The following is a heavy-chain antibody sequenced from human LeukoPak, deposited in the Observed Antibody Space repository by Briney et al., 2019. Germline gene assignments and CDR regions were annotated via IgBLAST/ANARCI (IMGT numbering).Heavy chain of an antibody. V-gene: IGHV3-74*01. CDR2: INTDGSST. CDR1: GFTFSSYW. CDR3: ARAGYDSSGSYIATFDY. Sequence: PGGSLRLSCAASGFTFSSYWMSWVRQAPGKGLVWVSRINTDGSSTTHADSVKGRFTISRDNAKNTLYLQMNSLRAEDTAVYYCARAGYDSSGSYIATFDYWGQGTLVTVSS. J-gene: IGHJ4*02. D-gene: IGHD3-22*01.